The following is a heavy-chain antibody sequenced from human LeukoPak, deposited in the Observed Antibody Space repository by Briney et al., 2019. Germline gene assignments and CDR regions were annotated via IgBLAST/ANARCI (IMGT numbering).Heavy chain of an antibody. V-gene: IGHV4-4*02. CDR2: IYHSGST. J-gene: IGHJ5*02. Sequence: PSGTLSLTCAVSGGSISSNNWWTWVRQPPGKGLEWIGEIYHSGSTNQNPSLKSRLTISVDTSKNQFSLKLSSVTATDTAVYYCASGYSSAPWGQGTLVTVSS. D-gene: IGHD5-18*01. CDR3: ASGYSSAP. CDR1: GGSISSNNW.